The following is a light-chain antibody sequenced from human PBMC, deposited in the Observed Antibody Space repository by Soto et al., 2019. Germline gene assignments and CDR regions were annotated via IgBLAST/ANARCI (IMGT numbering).Light chain of an antibody. CDR2: AAS. V-gene: IGKV3-15*01. Sequence: ETVMTQSPATLSVSPGERVTLSCRASQSVSGKVAWYQQKPGQPPSLLIYAASTRATGVPARFSGSGSGTEFTLTITSLQSEDFAAYYCQKYNSAPLTFGGGTKVEIK. CDR1: QSVSGK. CDR3: QKYNSAPLT. J-gene: IGKJ4*01.